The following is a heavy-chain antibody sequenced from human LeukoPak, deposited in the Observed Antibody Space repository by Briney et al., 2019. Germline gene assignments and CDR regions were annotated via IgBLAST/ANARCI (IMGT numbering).Heavy chain of an antibody. J-gene: IGHJ3*02. CDR3: ARMGSGYPGDAFDI. CDR1: DGSISSGDYY. D-gene: IGHD3-22*01. V-gene: IGHV4-31*03. CDR2: IYYSGST. Sequence: TLSLTCTVSDGSISSGDYYWSWIRQPPGKGLEWIGYIYYSGSTYYNPSLKSRVTISVDTSKNQFSLKLSSVTAADTAVYYCARMGSGYPGDAFDIWGQGTMVTVSS.